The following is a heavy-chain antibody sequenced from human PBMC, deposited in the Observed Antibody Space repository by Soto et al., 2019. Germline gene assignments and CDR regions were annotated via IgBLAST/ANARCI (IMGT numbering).Heavy chain of an antibody. CDR3: AINYSSSWSQYYFDY. Sequence: SETLSLSCAVYGGSFSGYYWSWIRQPPGKGLEWIGEINHSGSTNYNPSLKSRVTISVDTSKNKFSLKLSSVTAADTAVYYCAINYSSSWSQYYFDYWGQGTLVPVSS. CDR1: GGSFSGYY. CDR2: INHSGST. D-gene: IGHD6-13*01. V-gene: IGHV4-34*01. J-gene: IGHJ4*02.